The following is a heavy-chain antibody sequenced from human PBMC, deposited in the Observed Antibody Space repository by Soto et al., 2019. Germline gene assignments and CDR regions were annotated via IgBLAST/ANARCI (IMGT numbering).Heavy chain of an antibody. Sequence: VASVKVSCKASGGTFSSYAISWVRQAPGQGLEWMGGIIPIFGTANYAQKFQGRVTITADESTSTAYMELSSLRSEDTAVYYCGREEYYYGSGSFYRFDPWGQGTLVTVSS. CDR1: GGTFSSYA. CDR3: GREEYYYGSGSFYRFDP. J-gene: IGHJ5*02. CDR2: IIPIFGTA. D-gene: IGHD3-10*01. V-gene: IGHV1-69*13.